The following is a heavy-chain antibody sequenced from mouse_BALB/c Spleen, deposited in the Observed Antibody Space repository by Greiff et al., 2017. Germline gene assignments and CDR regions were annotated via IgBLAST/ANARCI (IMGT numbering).Heavy chain of an antibody. V-gene: IGHV5-9*03. CDR1: GFTFSSYT. CDR2: ISSGGGNT. Sequence: DVKLVESGGGLVKPGGSLKLSCAASGFTFSSYTMSWVRQTPEKRLEWVATISSGGGNTYYPDSVKGRFTISRDNAKNNLYLQMSSLRSEDTALYYCARWRDSFFDYWGQGTTLTVSS. CDR3: ARWRDSFFDY. J-gene: IGHJ2*01.